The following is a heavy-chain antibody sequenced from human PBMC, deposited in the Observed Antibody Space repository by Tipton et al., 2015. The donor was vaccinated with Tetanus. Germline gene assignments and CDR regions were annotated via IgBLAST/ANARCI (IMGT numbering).Heavy chain of an antibody. Sequence: QLVQSRAEVKKPGASVKLSCKASGYTFTDWDLNWVRQATGQGLEWMGWMRPTSANTGYAQKFQGKVTMTRDTSVSTVYMELSSLTSEDEAASFCVRGDWELSFWGQGTLVPVSS. D-gene: IGHD1-7*01. CDR1: GYTFTDWD. V-gene: IGHV1-8*01. J-gene: IGHJ1*01. CDR3: VRGDWELSF. CDR2: MRPTSANT.